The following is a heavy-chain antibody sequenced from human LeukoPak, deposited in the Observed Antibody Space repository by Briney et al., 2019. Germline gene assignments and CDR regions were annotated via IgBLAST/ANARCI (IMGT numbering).Heavy chain of an antibody. Sequence: PSETLSLTCTVSGGSISSYCWSWIRQPPGKGLEWIGYIYYSGSTNYNPSLESRVTISLDTSKNQFSLKLTSVTAADTAVYYCARESIAAAGRASYWGQGTLVTVSS. D-gene: IGHD6-13*01. CDR1: GGSISSYC. V-gene: IGHV4-59*01. J-gene: IGHJ4*02. CDR2: IYYSGST. CDR3: ARESIAAAGRASY.